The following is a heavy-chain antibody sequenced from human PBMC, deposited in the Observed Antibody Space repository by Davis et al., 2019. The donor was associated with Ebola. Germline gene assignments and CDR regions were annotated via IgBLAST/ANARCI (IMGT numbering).Heavy chain of an antibody. V-gene: IGHV1-18*01. CDR1: GYTFTNYG. J-gene: IGHJ4*02. CDR2: ISAYNGNT. CDR3: ARVGYFDSSGYYDDS. Sequence: AASVKVSCKASGYTFTNYGISWVRQAPGQGLEWMGWISAYNGNTNYAQKVQGRVTMTADKSTSTAFMELSSLRSEDTAVYYCARVGYFDSSGYYDDSWGQGTLVTVSS. D-gene: IGHD3-22*01.